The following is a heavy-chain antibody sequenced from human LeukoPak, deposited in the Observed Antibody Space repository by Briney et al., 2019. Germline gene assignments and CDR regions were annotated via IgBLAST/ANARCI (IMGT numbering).Heavy chain of an antibody. CDR2: IYYSGST. D-gene: IGHD5-12*01. Sequence: PSETLSLTCTLSAGSISSSCYYWGWIRQPPGKGLEWIGRIYYSGSTYYNPSLKSRVTISVDTSKNQFSLKLSSVTAADTAVYYCAREVGGYDSPFDYWGQGTLVTVSP. J-gene: IGHJ4*02. CDR1: AGSISSSCYY. CDR3: AREVGGYDSPFDY. V-gene: IGHV4-39*02.